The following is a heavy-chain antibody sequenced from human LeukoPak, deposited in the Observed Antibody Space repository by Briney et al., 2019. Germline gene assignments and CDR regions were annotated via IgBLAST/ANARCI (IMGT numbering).Heavy chain of an antibody. CDR1: GGTSSSYA. CDR2: IIPIFGTA. CDR3: ARDQWLEENTNWFDP. Sequence: SVKVSCKASGGTSSSYAISWVRQAPGQGLEWMGGIIPIFGTANYAQKFQGRVTITADKSTSTAYMELSSLRSEDTAVYYCARDQWLEENTNWFDPWGQGTLVTVSS. J-gene: IGHJ5*02. D-gene: IGHD6-19*01. V-gene: IGHV1-69*06.